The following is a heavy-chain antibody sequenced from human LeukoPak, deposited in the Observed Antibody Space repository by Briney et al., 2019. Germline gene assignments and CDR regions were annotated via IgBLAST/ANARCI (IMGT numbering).Heavy chain of an antibody. D-gene: IGHD6-13*01. CDR3: ARGSPYSKSWFDG. Sequence: ASVKVSCKASGYTLTDHYLHWVRQAPGQGLEWMGWINPKDGGTNYAQKFRGRVIMTTDTSITTAYMDLNRLRSDDTAVYYCARGSPYSKSWFDGWGQGTLVTVSS. J-gene: IGHJ5*02. CDR2: INPKDGGT. CDR1: GYTLTDHY. V-gene: IGHV1-2*02.